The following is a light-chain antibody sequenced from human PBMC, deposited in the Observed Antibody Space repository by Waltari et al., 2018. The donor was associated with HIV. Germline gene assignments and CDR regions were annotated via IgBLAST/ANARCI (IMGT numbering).Light chain of an antibody. V-gene: IGLV3-21*01. CDR1: NIGSKS. J-gene: IGLJ2*01. Sequence: SYVLTQPPSVSVAPGKTARITCGGENIGSKSVNWYQKQPGQAPVMVIYHDTDRPSGIPDRFSGSNSEDTATLTIGRVEAGDEADYFCQVWDTNTDQYVIFGGGTNLAV. CDR3: QVWDTNTDQYVI. CDR2: HDT.